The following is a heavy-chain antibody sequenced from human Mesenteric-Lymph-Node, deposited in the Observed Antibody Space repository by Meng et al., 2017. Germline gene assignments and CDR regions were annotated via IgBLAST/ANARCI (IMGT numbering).Heavy chain of an antibody. J-gene: IGHJ5*02. Sequence: GESLKISCAASGFTFSNYAMAWVRQAPGKGLEWVSGISGGARSTYYADSVKGRFTISRDNSKNTLYLQMNTLRPEDTAVYYCAKVGGSTDAYNYGWFDPWGQGTLVTVSS. V-gene: IGHV3-23*01. CDR2: ISGGARST. CDR3: AKVGGSTDAYNYGWFDP. CDR1: GFTFSNYA. D-gene: IGHD5-24*01.